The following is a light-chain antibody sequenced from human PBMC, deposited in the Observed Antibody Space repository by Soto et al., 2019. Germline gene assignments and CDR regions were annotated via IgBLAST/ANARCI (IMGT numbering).Light chain of an antibody. V-gene: IGKV3D-15*01. CDR1: QSVSSN. CDR3: QQYGSSPLT. Sequence: ETVMTQSPGTLSVSPGESATLSCGTSQSVSSNLAWYQQKPGQAPRLLIYGASTRATGIPARFSGSGSGTEFTLTISYLRPEDSSVYFCQQYGSSPLTFGGGTKVEIK. CDR2: GAS. J-gene: IGKJ4*01.